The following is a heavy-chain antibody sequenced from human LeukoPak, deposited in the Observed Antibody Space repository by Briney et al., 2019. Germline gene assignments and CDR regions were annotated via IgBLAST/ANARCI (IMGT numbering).Heavy chain of an antibody. V-gene: IGHV4-39*07. Sequence: SETLSLTCTVSGGSISSSSYYWGWIRQPPGKGLEWIGSIYYSGSTYYNPSLKSPVTISVDTSKNQFSLKLSSVTAADTAVYYCARGTSIAARHFDYWGQGTLVTVSS. CDR3: ARGTSIAARHFDY. CDR1: GGSISSSSYY. J-gene: IGHJ4*02. D-gene: IGHD6-6*01. CDR2: IYYSGST.